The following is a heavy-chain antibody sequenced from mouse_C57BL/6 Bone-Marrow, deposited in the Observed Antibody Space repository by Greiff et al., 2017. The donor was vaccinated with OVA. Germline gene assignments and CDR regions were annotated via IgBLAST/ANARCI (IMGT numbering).Heavy chain of an antibody. Sequence: VPVKQSGPELVKPGASVKISCKASGYSFTDYNMNWVKQSNGKSLEWIGVINPNYGTTSYNQKFKGKATLTVDQSSSTAYMQLNSLTSEDSAVYYCAFYYGSSYRYFDVWGTGTTVTVSS. V-gene: IGHV1-39*01. CDR3: AFYYGSSYRYFDV. D-gene: IGHD1-1*01. CDR1: GYSFTDYN. J-gene: IGHJ1*03. CDR2: INPNYGTT.